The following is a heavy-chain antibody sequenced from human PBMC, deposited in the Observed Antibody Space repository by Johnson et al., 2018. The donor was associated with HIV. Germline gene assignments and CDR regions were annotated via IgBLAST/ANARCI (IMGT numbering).Heavy chain of an antibody. CDR3: AREGVGGVKDVFI. D-gene: IGHD3-16*01. J-gene: IGHJ3*02. V-gene: IGHV3-66*01. CDR2: IYAGNRT. CDR1: GFTVTSNY. Sequence: VQLVESGGGLVQPGGSLRLSCAVSGFTVTSNYMTWVRQAPGKGLEWVSVIYAGNRTYYADSVKGRFTISRDKSKNILSLQMNNLRVEDTAVYYCAREGVGGVKDVFIWGQGTMVTVSS.